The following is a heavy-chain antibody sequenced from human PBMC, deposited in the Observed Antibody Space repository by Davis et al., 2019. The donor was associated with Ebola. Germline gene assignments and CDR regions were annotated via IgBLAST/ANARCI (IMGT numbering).Heavy chain of an antibody. CDR3: AQEGGRWGFPN. V-gene: IGHV3-23*01. Sequence: GESLKISCSASGFRFDSYVMNWVRQAPGKGLEWISAISGWGGTTYYADSVNGRFTISRDNSKNTVYLQMNSLRVGDTALYFCAQEGGRWGFPNWGQGALVTVSS. CDR1: GFRFDSYV. J-gene: IGHJ4*02. D-gene: IGHD2-21*01. CDR2: ISGWGGTT.